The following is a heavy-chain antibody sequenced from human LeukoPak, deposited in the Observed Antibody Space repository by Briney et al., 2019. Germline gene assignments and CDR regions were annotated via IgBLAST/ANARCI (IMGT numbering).Heavy chain of an antibody. D-gene: IGHD1-26*01. CDR1: GYTFTDYY. V-gene: IGHV1-2*02. CDR2: INPNSGGT. CDR3: ARDRYSGSYQPFDY. J-gene: IGHJ4*02. Sequence: ASVKVSCKASGYTFTDYYMHWVRQAPGQGLEWMGWINPNSGGTIYAQKFQGRVTMTRDTSISTAYMELSRLRSDDTAVYYCARDRYSGSYQPFDYWGQGTLATVSS.